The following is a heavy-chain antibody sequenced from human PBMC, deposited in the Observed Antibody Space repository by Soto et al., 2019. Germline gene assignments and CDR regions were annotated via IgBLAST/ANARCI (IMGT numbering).Heavy chain of an antibody. D-gene: IGHD6-19*01. V-gene: IGHV4-39*01. CDR2: VSYNVRT. CDR1: GGSISSRSYF. CDR3: ARQAVDEGYSSGWYFAS. J-gene: IGHJ4*02. Sequence: SETLSLTCTVSGGSISSRSYFWGWIRHPPGKGLEWIGSVSYNVRTYYNPSLKSRLTMSVDTSKNQFFLKLSSVTAADTAVYYCARQAVDEGYSSGWYFASWGQGTLVTVSS.